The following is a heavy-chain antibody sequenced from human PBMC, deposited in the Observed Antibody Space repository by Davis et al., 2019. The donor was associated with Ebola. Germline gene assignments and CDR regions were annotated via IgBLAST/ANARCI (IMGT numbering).Heavy chain of an antibody. CDR3: ARGGYCTGGVCYYFDY. Sequence: ASVKVSCKASGYTFTGYYMHWVRQAPGQGLEWMGWINPNSGGTNYAQKFQGWVTMTRDTSISTAYMELSRLRPDDTAVYYCARGGYCTGGVCYYFDYWGQGTLVTVSS. CDR2: INPNSGGT. V-gene: IGHV1-2*04. CDR1: GYTFTGYY. J-gene: IGHJ4*02. D-gene: IGHD2-8*02.